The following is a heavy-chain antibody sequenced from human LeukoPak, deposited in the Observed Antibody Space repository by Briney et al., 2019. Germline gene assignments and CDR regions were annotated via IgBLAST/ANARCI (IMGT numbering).Heavy chain of an antibody. Sequence: VASVKVSFKASGYTFTSYYMHWVRQAPGQGLEWMGIINPISGSTSNAQKFQGRVTMTRDTSTSTVYMELSSLRSEDTAVYYCARDSGVAVAVYSFDYWGQGTLVTVSS. CDR1: GYTFTSYY. D-gene: IGHD6-19*01. J-gene: IGHJ4*02. CDR3: ARDSGVAVAVYSFDY. CDR2: INPISGST. V-gene: IGHV1-46*01.